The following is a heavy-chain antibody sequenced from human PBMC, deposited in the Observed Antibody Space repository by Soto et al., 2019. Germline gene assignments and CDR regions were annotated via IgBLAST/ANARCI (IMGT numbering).Heavy chain of an antibody. V-gene: IGHV3-30*18. Sequence: QVQLVESGGGVVQPGRSLRLSCAASGFTFSSYGMHWVRQAPGKGLEWVAVISYDGSNKYYADSVKGRFTISRDNSKNTLYLQMNSLRAEDTAVYYCAKDLGSSGWPVPYYYYYGMDVWGQGTKVTVSS. D-gene: IGHD6-19*01. CDR1: GFTFSSYG. J-gene: IGHJ6*02. CDR2: ISYDGSNK. CDR3: AKDLGSSGWPVPYYYYYGMDV.